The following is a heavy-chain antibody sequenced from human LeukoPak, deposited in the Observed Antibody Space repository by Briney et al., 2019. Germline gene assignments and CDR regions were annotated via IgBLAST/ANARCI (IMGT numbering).Heavy chain of an antibody. J-gene: IGHJ6*03. CDR1: GGSISSSSYY. D-gene: IGHD3-3*01. CDR3: AGEFLEWSNSYYMDV. Sequence: PSETLSLTCTVSGGSISSSSYYWGWIRQPPGKGLEWIGSIYYSGSTYYNPSLKSRVTISVDTSKNQFSLKLSSVTAADTAVYYCAGEFLEWSNSYYMDVWGKGTTVTVSS. CDR2: IYYSGST. V-gene: IGHV4-39*01.